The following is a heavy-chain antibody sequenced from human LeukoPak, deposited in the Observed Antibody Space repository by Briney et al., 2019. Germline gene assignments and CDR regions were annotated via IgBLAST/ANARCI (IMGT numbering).Heavy chain of an antibody. V-gene: IGHV3-48*03. CDR3: ARSGYCSSTSCYEGNFDY. Sequence: GGSLRLSCAACGFTFSSYEMNWVRQAPGKGLEWVSYISSSGSTIYYADSVKGRFTISRDNAKNSLYLQMNSLRAEDTAVYYCARSGYCSSTSCYEGNFDYWGQGTLVTVSS. J-gene: IGHJ4*02. CDR2: ISSSGSTI. D-gene: IGHD2-2*01. CDR1: GFTFSSYE.